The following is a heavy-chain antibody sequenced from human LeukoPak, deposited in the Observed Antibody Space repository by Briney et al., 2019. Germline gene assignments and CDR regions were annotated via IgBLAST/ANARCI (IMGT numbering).Heavy chain of an antibody. CDR3: ARDGFGANFDY. V-gene: IGHV1-18*01. CDR2: ISAYNGNT. CDR1: GYTFTSYG. D-gene: IGHD3-10*01. Sequence: ASVKVSCKAFGYTFTSYGIAWVRQAPGQGLEWMGWISAYNGNTNYAQKLQGRVTMTTDTSTSTAYMELRSLTSDDTAVYYCARDGFGANFDYWGQGTLVTVSS. J-gene: IGHJ4*02.